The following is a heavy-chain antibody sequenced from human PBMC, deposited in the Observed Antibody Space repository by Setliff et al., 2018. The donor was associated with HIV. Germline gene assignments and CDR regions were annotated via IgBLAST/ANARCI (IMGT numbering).Heavy chain of an antibody. CDR2: MSTSDDNT. J-gene: IGHJ4*02. Sequence: ASVKVSCKASGYIFKNYGITWVRQAPGQGLEWMGWMSTSDDNTHYAQKIQGRVTMAKDTFMSTAYMELRSLRSDDTAVYYCARDPWGPVADISYWGQGTLVTVS. CDR1: GYIFKNYG. CDR3: ARDPWGPVADISY. V-gene: IGHV1-18*01. D-gene: IGHD6-19*01.